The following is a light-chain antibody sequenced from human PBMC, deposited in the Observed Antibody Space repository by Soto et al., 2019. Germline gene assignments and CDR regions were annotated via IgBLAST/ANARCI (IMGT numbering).Light chain of an antibody. Sequence: DIQMTQSHPSLFASVGARVPIPSRASQSISSYLNWYQQKPGKAHKLLIYAAYSLQSGVQSRFSGSGSGTNFTLTIRSLEPEDFAIYYCKQRRSWQVTFGQGTRLDIK. CDR1: QSISSY. J-gene: IGKJ5*01. CDR3: KQRRSWQVT. V-gene: IGKV1-39*01. CDR2: AAY.